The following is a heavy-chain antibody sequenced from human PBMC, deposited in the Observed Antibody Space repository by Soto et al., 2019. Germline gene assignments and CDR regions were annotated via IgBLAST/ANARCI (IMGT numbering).Heavy chain of an antibody. CDR2: ISGSGGST. V-gene: IGHV3-23*01. Sequence: GSLRLSCAASGFTFSSYAMSWVRQAPGKGLEWVSAISGSGGSTYYADSVKGRFTISRDNSKNTLYLQMNSLRAEDTAVYYCAKDVAFWSGFDYWGQGTLVTVSS. D-gene: IGHD3-3*01. CDR3: AKDVAFWSGFDY. J-gene: IGHJ4*02. CDR1: GFTFSSYA.